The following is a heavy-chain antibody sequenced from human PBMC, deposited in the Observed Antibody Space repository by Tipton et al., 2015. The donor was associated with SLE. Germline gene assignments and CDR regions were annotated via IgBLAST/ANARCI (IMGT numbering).Heavy chain of an antibody. CDR3: ARGGSSWRGDFGY. CDR2: MNPNSGNT. V-gene: IGHV1-8*01. J-gene: IGHJ4*02. Sequence: VQLVQSGPEVKKPGASVKVSCKASGYTFTSYDINWVRQAPGQGLEWMGRMNPNSGNTAYAHNSQGRVTMTRNTSTSTAYMELSSLRSEDTAVYYCARGGSSWRGDFGYWGQGTLVTVSS. CDR1: GYTFTSYD. D-gene: IGHD6-13*01.